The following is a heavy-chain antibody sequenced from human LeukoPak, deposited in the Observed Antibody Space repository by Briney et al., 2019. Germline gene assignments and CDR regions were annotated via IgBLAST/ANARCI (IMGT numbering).Heavy chain of an antibody. CDR2: MNPNSGNT. J-gene: IGHJ4*02. V-gene: IGHV1-8*01. D-gene: IGHD6-13*01. CDR1: GYTFTSYD. CDR3: ARDLFYSSSWYGGY. Sequence: GASVKVSCKASGYTFTSYDINWVRQATGQGLEWMGWMNPNSGNTGYAQKFQGRVTMTRNTSISTAYMELSSLRSEDTAVYYCARDLFYSSSWYGGYWGQGTLVTVSS.